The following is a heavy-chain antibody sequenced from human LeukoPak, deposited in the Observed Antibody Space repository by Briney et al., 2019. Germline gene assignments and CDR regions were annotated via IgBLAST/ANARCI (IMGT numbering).Heavy chain of an antibody. Sequence: SGTLSLTCTVSVDSITNNNWWGWAGQSPGKGLEGIGQIFHRGIPSYNPSLKSRVTMSVDTSNNQLYLQLTSVTAADTAVYYCARVMGAAWFFYLDVWGEGTTVIAS. CDR3: ARVMGAAWFFYLDV. CDR2: IFHRGIP. CDR1: VDSITNNNW. J-gene: IGHJ6*03. D-gene: IGHD3-10*01. V-gene: IGHV4-4*02.